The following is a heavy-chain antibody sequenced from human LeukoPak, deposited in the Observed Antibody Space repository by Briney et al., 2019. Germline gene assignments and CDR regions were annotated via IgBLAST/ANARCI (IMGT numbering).Heavy chain of an antibody. V-gene: IGHV3-7*03. CDR1: GFTFTNNW. D-gene: IGHD5-12*01. Sequence: GSLRLSCVASGFTFTNNWMTWVRQAPGKGLEWVANIKQDDSEKYYVDSVKGRFTISRDNAKDSLYLQMNSLRAEDTAVYYCARDPGSGYEEHFDYWGQGTLVTVSS. CDR2: IKQDDSEK. J-gene: IGHJ4*02. CDR3: ARDPGSGYEEHFDY.